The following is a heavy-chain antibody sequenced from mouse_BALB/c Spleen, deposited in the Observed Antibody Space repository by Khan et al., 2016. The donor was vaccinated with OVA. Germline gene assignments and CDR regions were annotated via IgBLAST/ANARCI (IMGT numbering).Heavy chain of an antibody. Sequence: EVELVESGGDLVKPGGSLKLSCAASGFTFSSYSMSWVRQTPDKRLEWVATISSDGDYTYFPDSVKGRFTISRDNAKNPLNLQMSSLKSEDTALYYCARHVTGSFAYWGQGTLVTVSA. CDR1: GFTFSSYS. CDR2: ISSDGDYT. V-gene: IGHV5-6*01. J-gene: IGHJ3*01. D-gene: IGHD4-1*01. CDR3: ARHVTGSFAY.